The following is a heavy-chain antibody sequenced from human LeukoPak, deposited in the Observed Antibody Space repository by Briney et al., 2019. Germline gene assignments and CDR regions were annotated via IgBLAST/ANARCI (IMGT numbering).Heavy chain of an antibody. Sequence: GGSLRLSCAASGFTFSSNLMRWVRQSPGKGLEWVASINEDGSAKYYVDSVKGRFTISRDNSKNTLYLQMDSLRAEDTAVYYCARPILAVAGKNNGAFDIWGQGTMVTVSS. CDR2: INEDGSAK. D-gene: IGHD6-19*01. J-gene: IGHJ3*02. V-gene: IGHV3-7*02. CDR1: GFTFSSNL. CDR3: ARPILAVAGKNNGAFDI.